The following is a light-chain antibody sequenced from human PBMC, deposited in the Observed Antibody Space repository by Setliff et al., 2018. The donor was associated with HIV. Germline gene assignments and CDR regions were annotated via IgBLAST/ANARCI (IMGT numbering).Light chain of an antibody. CDR1: SSDIGTYNY. CDR2: DVS. Sequence: QSALTQPASVSGSPGQSITISCTGTSSDIGTYNYVSRYQQHPGRAPKLMIYDVSFRPSGVSNRFSGSKSGSTASLTISGLQADDEADYYCSSYTTTSILLFGTGTKVT. CDR3: SSYTTTSILL. V-gene: IGLV2-14*03. J-gene: IGLJ1*01.